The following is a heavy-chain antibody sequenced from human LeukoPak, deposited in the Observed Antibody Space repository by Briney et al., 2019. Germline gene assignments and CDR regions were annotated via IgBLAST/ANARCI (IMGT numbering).Heavy chain of an antibody. D-gene: IGHD2-2*01. CDR1: GYNFDRYG. Sequence: ASVKVSCKGSGYNFDRYGVNWVRQAPGQGLEWVGWISAYNGNTNYAQKLQGRVTMTTDTSTSTAYMELRSLRSDDTAVYYCARGGRVPAAYDAFDIWGQGTMVTVSS. CDR2: ISAYNGNT. V-gene: IGHV1-18*04. J-gene: IGHJ3*02. CDR3: ARGGRVPAAYDAFDI.